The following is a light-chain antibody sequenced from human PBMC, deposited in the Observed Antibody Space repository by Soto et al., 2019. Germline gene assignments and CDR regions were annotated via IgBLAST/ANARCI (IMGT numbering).Light chain of an antibody. CDR1: QSVSSY. V-gene: IGKV3-11*01. Sequence: EIVLTQSPVTLSLSPGERATISCRASQSVSSYLAWYQQKPGQAPRLLIYDASNRATGIPARFSGSGSETDFTLTISSLEPEDFAVYYCQQRSNWPPYTFGQGTKLEIK. J-gene: IGKJ2*01. CDR2: DAS. CDR3: QQRSNWPPYT.